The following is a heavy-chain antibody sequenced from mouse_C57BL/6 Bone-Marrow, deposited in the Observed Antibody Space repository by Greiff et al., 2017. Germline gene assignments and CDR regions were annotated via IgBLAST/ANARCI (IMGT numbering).Heavy chain of an antibody. J-gene: IGHJ3*01. D-gene: IGHD2-2*01. Sequence: QVQLQQSGPELVKPGASVKISCKASGYAFSSSWMNWVKQRPGKGLEWIGRIYPGDGATYYNGKFKGKATLTAYKSSSTAYMQLSSLTSEDSAVYFGARGGYDAWFAYWGQGTLVTVSA. V-gene: IGHV1-82*01. CDR1: GYAFSSSW. CDR2: IYPGDGAT. CDR3: ARGGYDAWFAY.